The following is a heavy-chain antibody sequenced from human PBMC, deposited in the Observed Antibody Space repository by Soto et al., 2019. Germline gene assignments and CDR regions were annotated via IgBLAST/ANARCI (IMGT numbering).Heavy chain of an antibody. CDR2: IQYHGINK. J-gene: IGHJ5*01. CDR3: ARGLDYDSSGYYLDS. D-gene: IGHD3-22*01. Sequence: GGSLRLSCAASGFTFSTYGMHWVRQAPGKGLEWVAFIQYHGINKDYADSVKGRFTISRDNSRNTLYLQMNSLRAEDTAVYYCARGLDYDSSGYYLDSWGQGALVTVSS. V-gene: IGHV3-30*02. CDR1: GFTFSTYG.